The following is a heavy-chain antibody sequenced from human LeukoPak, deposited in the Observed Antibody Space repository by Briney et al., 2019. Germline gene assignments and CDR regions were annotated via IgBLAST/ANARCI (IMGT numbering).Heavy chain of an antibody. CDR2: FDPEDGET. CDR3: ATGNSSGWYEDYFDY. D-gene: IGHD6-19*01. J-gene: IGHJ4*02. V-gene: IGHV1-24*01. CDR1: GYTLTELS. Sequence: ASVKVSCKVSGYTLTELSMHWVRQAPGKGLEWMGGFDPEDGETIYAQKFQGRVTMTEDTSTDTAYMELSSLRSEDTAVYYCATGNSSGWYEDYFDYWGQGTLVTVSS.